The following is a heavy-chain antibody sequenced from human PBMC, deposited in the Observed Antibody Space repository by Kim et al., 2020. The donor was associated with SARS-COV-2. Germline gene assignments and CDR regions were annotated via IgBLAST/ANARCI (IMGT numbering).Heavy chain of an antibody. D-gene: IGHD6-25*01. J-gene: IGHJ4*02. CDR3: ARARRGYKLSYY. V-gene: IGHV1-8*01. Sequence: GYAQKIQGRVTMTRNTSISTAYMELSSLRSEDTAVYYCARARRGYKLSYYWGQGTLVTVSS.